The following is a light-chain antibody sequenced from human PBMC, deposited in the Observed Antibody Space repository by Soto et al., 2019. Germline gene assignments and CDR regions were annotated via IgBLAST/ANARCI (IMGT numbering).Light chain of an antibody. CDR3: QQYDTSPT. CDR1: QIVRSDY. CDR2: GAS. V-gene: IGKV3-20*01. J-gene: IGKJ4*01. Sequence: VLTQSPGTLSLSPGERATLSCRASQIVRSDYLTWYQQKPGQAPRLLIYGASSRATGTPDRFTGSGSGTDFTLAISKLEPEDLAVYCCQQYDTSPTFGGGTKVEIK.